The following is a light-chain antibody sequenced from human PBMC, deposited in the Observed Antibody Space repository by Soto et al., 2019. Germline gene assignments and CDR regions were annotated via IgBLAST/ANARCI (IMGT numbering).Light chain of an antibody. Sequence: QSVLTQPHSVSGAPGQTVTISCTGGSXNIGAGYDVHWYQQIPGTAPKLVLYSNTARPSGVPDRFSGSRSGSSGSLAITGLQAEDEADYFCQSYESILTGSVFGTGTKVTVL. CDR3: QSYESILTGSV. J-gene: IGLJ1*01. CDR1: SXNIGAGYD. CDR2: SNT. V-gene: IGLV1-40*01.